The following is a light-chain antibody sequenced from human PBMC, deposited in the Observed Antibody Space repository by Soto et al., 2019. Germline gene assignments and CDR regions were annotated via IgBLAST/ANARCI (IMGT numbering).Light chain of an antibody. CDR3: MQSTQLPPT. CDR2: EVS. CDR1: QSLLHITGETF. Sequence: DFVMTQSPLSLSVTPGQPASISCKSSQSLLHITGETFLFWYLQKPGQSPQLLIYEVSTRVSGVPDRFSGSGSGTDFTPEISRVETDDVGIYYCMQSTQLPPTFGQGTRLEI. J-gene: IGKJ5*01. V-gene: IGKV2D-29*02.